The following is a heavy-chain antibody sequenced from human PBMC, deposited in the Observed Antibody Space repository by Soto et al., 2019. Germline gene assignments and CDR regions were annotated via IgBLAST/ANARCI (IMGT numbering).Heavy chain of an antibody. D-gene: IGHD4-17*01. V-gene: IGHV1-69*10. J-gene: IGHJ4*02. Sequence: SVKVSCKASGGFNNYAVSWVRQAPGQGLEWMGVTIPELGTSNYAQRLQGRVTITVDKATNTAYLNLTTLTSEDTAIYYCARTSMTRIDYWGQGPLVTVST. CDR2: TIPELGTS. CDR3: ARTSMTRIDY. CDR1: GGFNNYA.